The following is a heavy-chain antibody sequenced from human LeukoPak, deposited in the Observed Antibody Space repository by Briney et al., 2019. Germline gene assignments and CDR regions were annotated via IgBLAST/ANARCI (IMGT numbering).Heavy chain of an antibody. V-gene: IGHV4-39*01. CDR2: IYYSGST. J-gene: IGHJ6*02. D-gene: IGHD2-2*01. CDR3: ASIVVVPAAMEWGYYGMDV. CDR1: GGSISSSSYY. Sequence: PSETLSLTCTVSGGSISSSSYYWAWIRQPPGKGLEWIGSIYYSGSTYYNPSLKSRVTISVDTSKNQFSLNLSSVTAADTAVYYCASIVVVPAAMEWGYYGMDVWGQGTTVTVSS.